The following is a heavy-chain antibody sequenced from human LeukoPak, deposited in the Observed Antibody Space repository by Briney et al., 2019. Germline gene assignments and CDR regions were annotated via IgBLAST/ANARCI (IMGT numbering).Heavy chain of an antibody. CDR2: INPSDGSI. D-gene: IGHD6-13*01. Sequence: GASVKVSCKASGYTFTSYWIQWVRQAPGQGLEWKGLINPSDGSIAYAHRFQGRVTMTRDTSTSIVYMDLSSLRSEDTAVYYCAKAPRNSSTMLDYWGQGTLLTVSS. J-gene: IGHJ4*02. V-gene: IGHV1-46*01. CDR1: GYTFTSYW. CDR3: AKAPRNSSTMLDY.